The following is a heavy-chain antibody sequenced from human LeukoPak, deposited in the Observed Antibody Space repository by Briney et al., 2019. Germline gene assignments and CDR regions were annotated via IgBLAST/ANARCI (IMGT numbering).Heavy chain of an antibody. Sequence: GGSLRLSCATSGFPFSDFSMSWVRQAPGKGLEWISTTNSGGATTDYAESVKGRFTISRDNSKNILYLQMSSLRVEDTAMYYCAKQSYARSLGEGGPGTPVTVSS. D-gene: IGHD2-8*01. CDR1: GFPFSDFS. CDR2: TNSGGATT. V-gene: IGHV3-23*01. CDR3: AKQSYARSLGE. J-gene: IGHJ4*02.